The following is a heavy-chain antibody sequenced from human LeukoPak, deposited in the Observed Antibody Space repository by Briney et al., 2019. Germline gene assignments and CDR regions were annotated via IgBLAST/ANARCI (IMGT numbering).Heavy chain of an antibody. CDR3: TRFTRYCSGGSCTFGMDV. CDR1: GFTFSGSA. V-gene: IGHV3-73*01. CDR2: IRSKANSYAT. Sequence: PGGSLTLSCAAAGFTFSGSAMHGVRQASGRGLEWVGRIRSKANSYATAHAASVTGTFSISRDDSQTTAYLQMKRLTTEDTAVYHCTRFTRYCSGGSCTFGMDVWGQGTTVTVSS. J-gene: IGHJ6*02. D-gene: IGHD2-15*01.